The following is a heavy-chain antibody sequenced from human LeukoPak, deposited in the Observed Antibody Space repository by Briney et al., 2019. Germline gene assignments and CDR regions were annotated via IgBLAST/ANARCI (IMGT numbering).Heavy chain of an antibody. Sequence: GGSLRLSCVVSGVTFSQSWMHWVRQVPGKGLVWVSRINTDGRNTIYADSVKGRFTISRDNSKNTLYLQMNSLRAEDTAVYYCATYDFWSGYLRDYWGQGTLVTVSS. CDR1: GVTFSQSW. CDR3: ATYDFWSGYLRDY. D-gene: IGHD3-3*01. V-gene: IGHV3-74*01. J-gene: IGHJ4*02. CDR2: INTDGRNT.